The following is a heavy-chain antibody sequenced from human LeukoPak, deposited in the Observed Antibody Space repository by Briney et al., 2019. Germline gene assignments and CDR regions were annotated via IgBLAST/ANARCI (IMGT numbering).Heavy chain of an antibody. Sequence: PGGSLRLSCAASEFTFSSYGMHWVRQAPGKGLEWVSCISSSSTYIYYADSVKGRFTISRDNGKNSLYLQMNSLRAEDTAVYYCARAHNWKYGTFDYWGQGTLVTVSS. CDR3: ARAHNWKYGTFDY. J-gene: IGHJ4*02. V-gene: IGHV3-21*01. CDR2: ISSSSTYI. D-gene: IGHD1-7*01. CDR1: EFTFSSYG.